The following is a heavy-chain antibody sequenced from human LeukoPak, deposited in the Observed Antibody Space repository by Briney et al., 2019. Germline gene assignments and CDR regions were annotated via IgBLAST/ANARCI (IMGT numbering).Heavy chain of an antibody. CDR3: AKSGYCSGGSCYSHFAY. D-gene: IGHD2-15*01. J-gene: IGHJ4*02. CDR1: GFTFSSYA. Sequence: GGSLRLSCAASGFTFSSYAMSWVRQAPGKGLEWVSAISGSGGSTYYADSVKGRFTISRDISKNTLYLQMNSLRAEDTAVYYCAKSGYCSGGSCYSHFAYWGQGTLVTVSS. V-gene: IGHV3-23*01. CDR2: ISGSGGST.